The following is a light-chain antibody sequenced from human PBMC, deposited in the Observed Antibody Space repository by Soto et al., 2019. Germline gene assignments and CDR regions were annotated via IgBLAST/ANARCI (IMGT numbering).Light chain of an antibody. Sequence: DLQMTQSPSSLSASAGDTVTITCRASQNIADYLSWYQQKPGKAPKLLMYSSSILDDGVSSRFSGDGSGTAFTLTITGLQPEDFATYYCLQTFTTHITFGGGTTVEVK. J-gene: IGKJ4*01. CDR2: SSS. CDR3: LQTFTTHIT. CDR1: QNIADY. V-gene: IGKV1-39*01.